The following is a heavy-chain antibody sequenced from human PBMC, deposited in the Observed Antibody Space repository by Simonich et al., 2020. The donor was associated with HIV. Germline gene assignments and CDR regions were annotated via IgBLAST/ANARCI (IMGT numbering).Heavy chain of an antibody. CDR2: IDPEKGGA. D-gene: IGHD3-16*02. V-gene: IGHV1-69-2*01. Sequence: VQLVQSGAEVKKPGASVKVSCKVSGYTSTDYYMHWVQQAPGKWLEWVGLIDPEKGGAIYTEKFQGRVTITADTSTDTAYMELSSLRSEDTAVYYCATKIIARDAFDIWGQGTLVTVSS. CDR3: ATKIIARDAFDI. J-gene: IGHJ3*02. CDR1: GYTSTDYY.